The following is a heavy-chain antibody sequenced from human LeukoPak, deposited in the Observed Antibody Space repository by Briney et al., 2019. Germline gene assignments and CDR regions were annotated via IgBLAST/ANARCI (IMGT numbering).Heavy chain of an antibody. V-gene: IGHV4-59*01. Sequence: SETLSLTCTVSGGSISSYYWSWIRQPPGKGLEWIGYIYYSGSTNYNPSLKSRVTISVDTSKNQFSLKLSSVTAADTAVYYCARSVPYSSGPDAFDIWGQGTMVTVSS. CDR2: IYYSGST. D-gene: IGHD6-19*01. CDR1: GGSISSYY. CDR3: ARSVPYSSGPDAFDI. J-gene: IGHJ3*02.